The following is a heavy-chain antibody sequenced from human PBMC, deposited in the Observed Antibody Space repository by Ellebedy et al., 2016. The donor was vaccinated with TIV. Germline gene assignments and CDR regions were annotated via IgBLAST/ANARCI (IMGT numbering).Heavy chain of an antibody. CDR3: ARGGKMGESLYFDY. V-gene: IGHV1-3*01. D-gene: IGHD3-16*01. Sequence: AASVKVSCKASGYTFSSYALYWVRQAPGQRLEWMGWINAGNGITVYSENFQDRVTLSRDTSATTAYMELTSLRYEDTAVYYCARGGKMGESLYFDYWGQGALVTVSS. CDR1: GYTFSSYA. J-gene: IGHJ4*02. CDR2: INAGNGIT.